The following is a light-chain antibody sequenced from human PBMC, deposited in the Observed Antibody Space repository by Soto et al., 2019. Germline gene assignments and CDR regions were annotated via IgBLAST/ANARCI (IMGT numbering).Light chain of an antibody. Sequence: QSALTQPPSASGSPGQSVTISCTGTSSDVGGYNYVSWYQQHAGKAPKLVIYEVTKRPSGVPDRFSGSKSANTASLTISGLQAEDEADYYCSSCASSNPLVFGGGTKLTVL. CDR3: SSCASSNPLV. CDR1: SSDVGGYNY. J-gene: IGLJ2*01. CDR2: EVT. V-gene: IGLV2-8*01.